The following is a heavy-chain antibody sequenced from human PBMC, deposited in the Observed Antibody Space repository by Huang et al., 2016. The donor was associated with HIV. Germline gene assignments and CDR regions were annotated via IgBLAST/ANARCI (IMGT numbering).Heavy chain of an antibody. CDR2: IRYDGNNY. J-gene: IGHJ4*02. Sequence: QVQLVESGGGVVQPGGSLRLSCTASGFTFGSFGMHWVRQAPGKVMECVAFIRYDGNNYYYADSVRGLFTISRDNSKDTLYLQMNRLRPDDSAVYYCAKDLTYTFGRHFDYWGRGTLVTVSS. D-gene: IGHD3-3*01. CDR3: AKDLTYTFGRHFDY. CDR1: GFTFGSFG. V-gene: IGHV3-30*02.